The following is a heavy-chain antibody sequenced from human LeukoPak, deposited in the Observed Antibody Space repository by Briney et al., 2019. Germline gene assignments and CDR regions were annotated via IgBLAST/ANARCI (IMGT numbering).Heavy chain of an antibody. V-gene: IGHV1-18*01. CDR1: GYTFTSYG. J-gene: IGHJ4*02. CDR3: ARRCSSSTSCYGIFDY. Sequence: ASVKVSCKASGYTFTSYGISWVRQAPGQGLEWMGWISAYNGNTNYAQKLQGRVTMTTGTSTSTAYMELRSLRSDDTAVYYCARRCSSSTSCYGIFDYWGQGTLVTVSS. D-gene: IGHD2-2*01. CDR2: ISAYNGNT.